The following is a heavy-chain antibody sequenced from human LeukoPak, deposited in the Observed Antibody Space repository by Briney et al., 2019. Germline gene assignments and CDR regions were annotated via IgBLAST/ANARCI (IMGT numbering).Heavy chain of an antibody. CDR3: ARGPKGGHLDY. D-gene: IGHD3-16*01. Sequence: GASVKVSCKASGYSFTDYYMHWVRQAPGPGLEWMGWINPNSGGINYAQKFQGRVTMTRDTSISTAYMELSGLRSDDTAVYYCARGPKGGHLDYWGQGALVTVSS. CDR1: GYSFTDYY. CDR2: INPNSGGI. V-gene: IGHV1-2*02. J-gene: IGHJ4*02.